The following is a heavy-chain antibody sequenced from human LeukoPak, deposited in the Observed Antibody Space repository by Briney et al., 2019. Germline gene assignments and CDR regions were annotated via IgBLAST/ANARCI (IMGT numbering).Heavy chain of an antibody. J-gene: IGHJ4*02. V-gene: IGHV4-4*07. D-gene: IGHD3-22*01. Sequence: SETLSLTCTVSGGSISSYYWSWIRQPAGKGLEWIGRIYTSGSINYNPSLKSRVTMSVDTSKNQFSLKLSSVTAADTAVYYCARGAYYYDSSGLDFDYWGQGTLVTVSS. CDR1: GGSISSYY. CDR2: IYTSGSI. CDR3: ARGAYYYDSSGLDFDY.